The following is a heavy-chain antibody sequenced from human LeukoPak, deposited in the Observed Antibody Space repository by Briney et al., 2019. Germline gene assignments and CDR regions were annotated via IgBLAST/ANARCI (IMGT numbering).Heavy chain of an antibody. CDR1: GFTFDDYV. V-gene: IGHV3-20*04. J-gene: IGHJ4*02. D-gene: IGHD4-17*01. CDR3: ARGYGDYDFFFNY. Sequence: GGSLRLSCAASGFTFDDYVMSWVRQAPGKGLEWVSGINWNGGSTGYADSVKGRFTISRDNAKNSLYLQMNSLRAEDTAFYYCARGYGDYDFFFNYWGQGTLVTVSS. CDR2: INWNGGST.